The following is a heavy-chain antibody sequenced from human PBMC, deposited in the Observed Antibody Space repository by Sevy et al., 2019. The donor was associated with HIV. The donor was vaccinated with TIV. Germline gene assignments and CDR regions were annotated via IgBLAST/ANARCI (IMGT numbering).Heavy chain of an antibody. Sequence: SETLSLTCAVYGGSFSGYYWNWIRQSPGKGLEWIGEINHSGSTHYNPSLKSRVTISVDTSKNQFSLRLNSVTAEDTAVYYCARLNVYYFDSSGYYTTGNAFDIWGQGTLVTVSS. V-gene: IGHV4-34*01. J-gene: IGHJ3*02. D-gene: IGHD3-22*01. CDR2: INHSGST. CDR1: GGSFSGYY. CDR3: ARLNVYYFDSSGYYTTGNAFDI.